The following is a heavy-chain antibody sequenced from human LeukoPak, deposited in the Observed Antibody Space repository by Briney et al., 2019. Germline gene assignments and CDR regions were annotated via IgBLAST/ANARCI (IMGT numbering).Heavy chain of an antibody. CDR3: ARPRADPPAYSYYY. V-gene: IGHV4-39*01. D-gene: IGHD3-10*01. J-gene: IGHJ4*02. Sequence: GSLRLSCAASGFTFRSYEMNWVRQPPGKGLEWIGSIYYSGSAYYNPSLKSRVTISIDTSKNQFSLKLSSVTAADTAVYYCARPRADPPAYSYYYWGQGTRVTVSS. CDR1: GFTFRSYE. CDR2: IYYSGSA.